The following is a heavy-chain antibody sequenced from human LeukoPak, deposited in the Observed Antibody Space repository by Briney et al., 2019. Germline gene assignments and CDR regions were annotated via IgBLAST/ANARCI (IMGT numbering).Heavy chain of an antibody. J-gene: IGHJ6*02. D-gene: IGHD3-3*01. V-gene: IGHV3-48*04. CDR2: ISSSSSTI. Sequence: GGSLRLSCAASGFTFSSSSMNWVRQAPGNGLEWVSYISSSSSTIYYADSVKGRFTISRDNAKNSLYLQMNSLRAEDTAVYYCARAGDFWSGYHLYYYYYGMDVWGQGTTVTVSS. CDR1: GFTFSSSS. CDR3: ARAGDFWSGYHLYYYYYGMDV.